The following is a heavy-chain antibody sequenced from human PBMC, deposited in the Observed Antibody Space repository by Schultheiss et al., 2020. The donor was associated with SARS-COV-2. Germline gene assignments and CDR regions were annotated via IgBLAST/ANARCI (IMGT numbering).Heavy chain of an antibody. CDR1: GYTFTDYG. J-gene: IGHJ5*02. CDR2: IGVYNGNT. D-gene: IGHD6-19*01. CDR3: ARVAFSGWFQGNWFDP. V-gene: IGHV1-18*01. Sequence: ASVKVSCKASGYTFTDYGISWLRQAPGQGPEWMGWIGVYNGNTDYPQKFQGRVTMTTDTSTSTAYMELRSLRYDDTAVYYCARVAFSGWFQGNWFDPWGQGTLVTVSS.